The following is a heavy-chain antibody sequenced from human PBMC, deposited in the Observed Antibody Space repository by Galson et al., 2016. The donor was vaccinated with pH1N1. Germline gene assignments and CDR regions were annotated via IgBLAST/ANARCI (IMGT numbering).Heavy chain of an antibody. CDR3: ATRRGKDYSDRGGYLAY. Sequence: SCKASGGTFTFYAFTWVRQAPGQGLEWMGGTIPVFGAPTYAQKFQGRVTITTDDSTRTAYMELRSLRSEDTAGYYFATRRGKDYSDRGGYLAYWGQGTLVTVSS. CDR1: GGTFTFYA. V-gene: IGHV1-69*05. CDR2: TIPVFGAP. J-gene: IGHJ4*02. D-gene: IGHD3-22*01.